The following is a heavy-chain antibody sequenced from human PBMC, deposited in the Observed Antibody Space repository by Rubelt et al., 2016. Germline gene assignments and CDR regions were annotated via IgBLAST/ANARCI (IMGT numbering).Heavy chain of an antibody. D-gene: IGHD1-26*01. V-gene: IGHV3-30*01. Sequence: ADSVKGRFTISRDNSENTLYLQMNNLRVEDTAIYYCARDQSRGSYYPYYYYVMDVWGRGTTVTVSS. J-gene: IGHJ6*02. CDR3: ARDQSRGSYYPYYYYVMDV.